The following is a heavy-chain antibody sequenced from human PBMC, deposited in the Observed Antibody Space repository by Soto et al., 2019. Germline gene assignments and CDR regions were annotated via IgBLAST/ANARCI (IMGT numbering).Heavy chain of an antibody. CDR3: ARERSYGVDY. Sequence: QVQLVQSGAEVKKPGASVKVSCKASGYSFTSYVINWVRQATGQGLEWMVWMNPNSGNTVYAPKFQGRVTMTRNTSISTAYMELSSLRSEDMAVYYCARERSYGVDYWCQGTVVTVSS. D-gene: IGHD5-18*01. V-gene: IGHV1-8*01. CDR1: GYSFTSYV. J-gene: IGHJ4*02. CDR2: MNPNSGNT.